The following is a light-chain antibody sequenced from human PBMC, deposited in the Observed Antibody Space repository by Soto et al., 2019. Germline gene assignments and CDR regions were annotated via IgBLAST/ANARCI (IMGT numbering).Light chain of an antibody. Sequence: EIVLTQSPGTLSLSPGERATLSCRASQSVTTYLAWYQQKPGQAPRLLIYDASNRAAGIPARFSGSGSGTDFTLTISSLEPEDFAVYYCQQSLRTPWTFGQGTSVEI. V-gene: IGKV3-11*01. CDR1: QSVTTY. J-gene: IGKJ1*01. CDR2: DAS. CDR3: QQSLRTPWT.